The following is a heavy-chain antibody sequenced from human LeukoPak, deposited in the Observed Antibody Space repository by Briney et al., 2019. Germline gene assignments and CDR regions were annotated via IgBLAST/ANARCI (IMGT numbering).Heavy chain of an antibody. V-gene: IGHV3-21*01. Sequence: GGSLRLSCAASGFTFSSYSLNWVRQAPWKGLEWVSSISSSSDYIYYADSVKGRFTICRDNARNTVYLHMNSLRAEDTAVFYCARADQGPLDYWGQGTLVTVSS. CDR3: ARADQGPLDY. CDR2: ISSSSDYI. CDR1: GFTFSSYS. D-gene: IGHD2-2*01. J-gene: IGHJ4*02.